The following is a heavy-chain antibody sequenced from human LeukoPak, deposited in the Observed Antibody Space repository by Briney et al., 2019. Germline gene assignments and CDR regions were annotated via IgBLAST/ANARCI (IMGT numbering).Heavy chain of an antibody. V-gene: IGHV5-51*01. J-gene: IGHJ4*02. Sequence: GESLKISCKGSGYSFTSYWIGWVRQMPGKGLEWMGIIYPGDSDTRYSPSFQGQVTISADKSISTAYLQWSSLKASDTAMYYCAGRVAVACTLFDYWGQGTLVTVSS. CDR2: IYPGDSDT. D-gene: IGHD6-19*01. CDR3: AGRVAVACTLFDY. CDR1: GYSFTSYW.